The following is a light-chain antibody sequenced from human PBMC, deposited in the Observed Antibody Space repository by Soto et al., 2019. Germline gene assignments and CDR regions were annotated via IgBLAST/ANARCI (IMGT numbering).Light chain of an antibody. CDR2: DVN. J-gene: IGLJ2*01. CDR3: SSYTSSSTLVV. Sequence: QSALTQPASVSGSPGQSITISCPGTSSDVGGYNYVSWYQHHPGKAPKLMIYDVNNRPSGVSNRFSGSKSGNTASLTISGLQAEDEADYYCSSYTSSSTLVVFGGGTKLTVL. CDR1: SSDVGGYNY. V-gene: IGLV2-14*03.